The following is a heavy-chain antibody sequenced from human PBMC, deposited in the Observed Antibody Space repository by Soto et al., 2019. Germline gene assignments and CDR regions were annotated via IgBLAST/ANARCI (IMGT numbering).Heavy chain of an antibody. CDR1: GFTFSTYA. Sequence: QVQLVESGGGVVQPGRSLRLSCAASGFTFSTYAMHWVRQAPGKGLEWVAVISYDGSNKYYADSVKGRFTISRDNSKNTLYLQMNRLRAEDTAMYYCARDYQGDYYVSSRYCPRYWGHGTLVTVFS. J-gene: IGHJ4*01. V-gene: IGHV3-30-3*01. D-gene: IGHD3-22*01. CDR3: ARDYQGDYYVSSRYCPRY. CDR2: ISYDGSNK.